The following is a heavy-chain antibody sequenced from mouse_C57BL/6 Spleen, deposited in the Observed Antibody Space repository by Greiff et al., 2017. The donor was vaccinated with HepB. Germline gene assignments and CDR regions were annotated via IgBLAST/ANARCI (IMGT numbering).Heavy chain of an antibody. V-gene: IGHV5-4*01. CDR3: ARGGFTTVVDY. Sequence: EVQLVESGGGLVKPGGSLKLSCAASGFTFSSYAMSWVRQTPEKRLEWVATISDGGSYTYYPDNVKGRFTISRDNAKNNLYLQMSHLKSEDTAMYYCARGGFTTVVDYWGQGTTLTVSS. D-gene: IGHD1-1*01. CDR1: GFTFSSYA. J-gene: IGHJ2*01. CDR2: ISDGGSYT.